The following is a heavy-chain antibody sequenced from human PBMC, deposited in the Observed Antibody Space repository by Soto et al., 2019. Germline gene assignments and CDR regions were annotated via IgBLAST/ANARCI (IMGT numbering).Heavy chain of an antibody. Sequence: GGSLRLSCAASGFTFSSYGMHWVRQAPGKGLEWVAVIWYDGSNKYYADSVKGRFTISRDNSKNTLYLQMNSLRAEDTAVYYCARGGRCSSTSCKYYFDYWGQGTLVTVSS. CDR2: IWYDGSNK. V-gene: IGHV3-33*01. CDR1: GFTFSSYG. CDR3: ARGGRCSSTSCKYYFDY. D-gene: IGHD2-2*01. J-gene: IGHJ4*02.